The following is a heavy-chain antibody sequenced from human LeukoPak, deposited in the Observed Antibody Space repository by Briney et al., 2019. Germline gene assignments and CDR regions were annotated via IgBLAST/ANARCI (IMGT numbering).Heavy chain of an antibody. CDR1: GYTFTSYY. CDR2: INPSGGST. V-gene: IGHV1-46*01. J-gene: IGHJ6*02. D-gene: IGHD5-12*01. CDR3: ARVGPEVRMSREVATIRLYYYGMDV. Sequence: ASVKVSCKASGYTFTSYYMHWVRQAPGQGLEWMGIINPSGGSTSYAQKFQGRVTMTRDTPTSTVYMELSSLRSEDTAVYYCARVGPEVRMSREVATIRLYYYGMDVWGQGTTVTVSS.